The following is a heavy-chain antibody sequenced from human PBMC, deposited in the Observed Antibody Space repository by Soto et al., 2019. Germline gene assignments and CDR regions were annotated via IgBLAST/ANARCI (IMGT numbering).Heavy chain of an antibody. V-gene: IGHV4-34*01. D-gene: IGHD6-6*01. CDR1: GWSFSGYY. Sequence: XETLSLTCAVYGWSFSGYYWSWIRQPPGKGLEWIGEINHSGSTNYNPSLKSRVTISVDTSKNQFSLKLSSVTAADTAVYYCASHWGIAARKGTFMDYWGQGTLVTVSS. CDR2: INHSGST. CDR3: ASHWGIAARKGTFMDY. J-gene: IGHJ4*02.